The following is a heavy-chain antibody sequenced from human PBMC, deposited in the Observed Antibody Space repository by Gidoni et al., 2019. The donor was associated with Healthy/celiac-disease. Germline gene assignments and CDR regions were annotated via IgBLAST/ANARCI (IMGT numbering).Heavy chain of an antibody. CDR3: ARVLGGYGGKVWYFDL. Sequence: QVQLVQSGAEVKKPGSSVKVSCKASGGTFSSYTISWVRQAPGQGLEWMGRIIPILGIANYAQKFQGRVTITADKSTSTAYMELSSLRSEDTAVYYCARVLGGYGGKVWYFDLWGRGTLVTVSS. J-gene: IGHJ2*01. CDR1: GGTFSSYT. D-gene: IGHD5-12*01. V-gene: IGHV1-69*02. CDR2: IIPILGIA.